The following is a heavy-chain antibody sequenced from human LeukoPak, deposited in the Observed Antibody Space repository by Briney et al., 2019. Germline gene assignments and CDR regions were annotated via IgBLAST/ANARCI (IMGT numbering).Heavy chain of an antibody. CDR2: ISSSSSYI. Sequence: PGGSLRLSCAASGFTFSSYSMNWVRQAPGKGLEWVSSISSSSSYIYYADSVKGRFTISRDNAKNSLYLQMNSLRAEDTAVYYCARDAMMAAAGTPYFDYWGQGTLVTVSS. CDR3: ARDAMMAAAGTPYFDY. D-gene: IGHD6-13*01. V-gene: IGHV3-21*01. J-gene: IGHJ4*02. CDR1: GFTFSSYS.